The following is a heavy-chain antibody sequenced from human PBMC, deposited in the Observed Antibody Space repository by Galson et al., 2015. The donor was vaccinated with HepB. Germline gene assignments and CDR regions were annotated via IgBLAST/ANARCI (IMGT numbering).Heavy chain of an antibody. CDR3: ATPRIAVADPPSGAFDI. D-gene: IGHD6-19*01. CDR1: GGTLSTYA. J-gene: IGHJ3*02. CDR2: IIPILGTV. V-gene: IGHV1-69*13. Sequence: SVKVSCKASGGTLSTYAISWVRRTPGQGLEWMGGIIPILGTVNYAQTFQGRVTITADESTSTAYMELNSLRSEDTAVYYCATPRIAVADPPSGAFDIWGQGTMVTVSS.